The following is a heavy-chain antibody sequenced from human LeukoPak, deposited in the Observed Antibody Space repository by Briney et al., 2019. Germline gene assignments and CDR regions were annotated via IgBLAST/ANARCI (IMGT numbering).Heavy chain of an antibody. CDR1: GFTFSSYW. CDR2: INSDGSTT. Sequence: GGSLRLSCAASGFTFSSYWMHWVRQAPGKGLAWVSRINSDGSTTRYADSVKGRFTISRDNAKNTVYLQMNSLRAEDTAVYYCARAGVGDTTYYKYGTDAWGQGSTVAVS. J-gene: IGHJ6*02. V-gene: IGHV3-74*01. CDR3: ARAGVGDTTYYKYGTDA. D-gene: IGHD1-26*01.